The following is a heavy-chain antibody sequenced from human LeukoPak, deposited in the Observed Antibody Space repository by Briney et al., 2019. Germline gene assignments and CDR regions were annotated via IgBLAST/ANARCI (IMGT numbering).Heavy chain of an antibody. J-gene: IGHJ4*02. CDR1: GFTFDDYA. D-gene: IGHD3-3*01. CDR3: AILGSSGGSDC. V-gene: IGHV3-9*01. CDR2: ISWNSGSI. Sequence: GGSLRLSCAASGFTFDDYAMHWVRQAPGKGLEWVSSISWNSGSIGYADSVKGRFTISRDKAKNSLYLQMNSLRPEDTAFYFCAILGSSGGSDCWGQGTLVTVSS.